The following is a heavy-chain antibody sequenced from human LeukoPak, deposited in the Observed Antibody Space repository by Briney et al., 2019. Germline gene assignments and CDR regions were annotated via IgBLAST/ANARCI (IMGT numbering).Heavy chain of an antibody. CDR1: GGTFSSYT. CDR3: ARLIVWSGYYDYWYFDL. CDR2: IIPILGIA. V-gene: IGHV1-69*02. D-gene: IGHD3-3*01. Sequence: GASVKVSCKASGGTFSSYTISWVRQAPGQGLAWMGRIIPILGIANYAQKFQGRVTITADKSTSTAYMELSSLRSEDTAVYYCARLIVWSGYYDYWYFDLWGRGTLVTVSS. J-gene: IGHJ2*01.